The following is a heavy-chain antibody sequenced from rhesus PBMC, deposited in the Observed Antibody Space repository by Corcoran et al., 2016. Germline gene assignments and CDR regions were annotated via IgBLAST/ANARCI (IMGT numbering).Heavy chain of an antibody. Sequence: QVQLVQSGAEVKKPGASVQLSCKASGYTFTSYYINWVRQAPGQVLEWIGWINPSNGNTGYAQKFQGRVTMTRDTSTSTAYMKLSSVTAADTAVYYCARSGTYYFYFDYWGQGVLVTVSS. CDR2: INPSNGNT. D-gene: IGHD3-16*01. CDR3: ARSGTYYFYFDY. J-gene: IGHJ4*01. CDR1: GYTFTSYY. V-gene: IGHV1S9*01.